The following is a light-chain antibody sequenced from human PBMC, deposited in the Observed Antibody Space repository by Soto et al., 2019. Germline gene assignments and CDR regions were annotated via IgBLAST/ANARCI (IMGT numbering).Light chain of an antibody. CDR3: QQNDSSPSWT. J-gene: IGKJ1*01. V-gene: IGKV3-20*01. CDR2: GAS. CDR1: QSVSSSY. Sequence: EIVLTQSPGTLSLSPGERATLSCRASQSVSSSYLAWYQQKPGQAPRLLIYGASSRATGIPDRFSGSGSGTDFTLTISRLEPEDFAVYYGQQNDSSPSWTFGQGTKVDIK.